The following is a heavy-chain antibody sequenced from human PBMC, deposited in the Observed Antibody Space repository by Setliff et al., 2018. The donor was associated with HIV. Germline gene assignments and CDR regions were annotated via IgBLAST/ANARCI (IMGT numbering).Heavy chain of an antibody. CDR3: AKDRSDLAASIIYYDYLGFDV. V-gene: IGHV3-33*06. J-gene: IGHJ6*02. Sequence: TGGSLRLSCATSGFTFSNYGMHWVRQAPGKGLEWVALIWNDGSKKYYVDSVKGRFTISRDNSKNTMYLQMNSLRAEDTAVYYCAKDRSDLAASIIYYDYLGFDVWGQGTTVTVSS. CDR2: IWNDGSKK. CDR1: GFTFSNYG. D-gene: IGHD5-12*01.